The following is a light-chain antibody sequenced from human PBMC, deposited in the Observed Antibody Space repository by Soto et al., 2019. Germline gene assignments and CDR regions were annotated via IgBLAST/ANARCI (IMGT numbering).Light chain of an antibody. Sequence: QSVLTQPPSASGSPGQSVTISCTGTSSDVGGYNYVSWYQQHPGKAPKLMIYEVSKRPSGVPDRFSGSKSGNTASLTVSGXXXEDEADYCCSSYAGSNIVFGTGTKLTVL. CDR3: SSYAGSNIV. J-gene: IGLJ1*01. CDR1: SSDVGGYNY. CDR2: EVS. V-gene: IGLV2-8*01.